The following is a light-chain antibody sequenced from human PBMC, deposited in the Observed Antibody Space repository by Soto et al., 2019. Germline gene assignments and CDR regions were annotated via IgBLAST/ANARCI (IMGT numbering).Light chain of an antibody. CDR3: QQHGTSPYT. J-gene: IGKJ2*01. CDR1: QSVSNTY. Sequence: EIVLTQSPGTLSLSPGERATLSCRASQSVSNTYLAWYQQKPGQAPRLLIYDASSRATGIPDRFNGSGSGTDFILTISRLEPEDVAVYYCQQHGTSPYTFGQGTVLEIK. V-gene: IGKV3-20*01. CDR2: DAS.